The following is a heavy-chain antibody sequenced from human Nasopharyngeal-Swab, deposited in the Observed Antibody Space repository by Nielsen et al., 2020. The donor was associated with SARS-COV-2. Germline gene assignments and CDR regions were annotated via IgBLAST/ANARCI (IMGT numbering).Heavy chain of an antibody. CDR3: ARGGRTFDS. Sequence: GESLKISCAGSGLIFTNYWMTWIRQAPGKGPEWVASIKEEGSEKDYVDSVKGRFTISRDNAKHMLYLQMNSLRAEDTAVYHCARGGRTFDSWGQGTLVTVSS. CDR2: IKEEGSEK. D-gene: IGHD1-26*01. J-gene: IGHJ5*01. V-gene: IGHV3-7*03. CDR1: GLIFTNYW.